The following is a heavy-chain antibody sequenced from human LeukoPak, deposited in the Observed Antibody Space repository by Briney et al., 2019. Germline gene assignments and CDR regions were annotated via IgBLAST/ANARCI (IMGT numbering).Heavy chain of an antibody. CDR1: GYTFTSYD. D-gene: IGHD3-3*01. CDR2: MNPNSGNT. J-gene: IGHJ5*02. Sequence: GASVKVSCKASGYTFTSYDINWVRQATGRGLEWMGWMNPNSGNTGYAQKFQGRVTMTRNTSISTAYMELSSLRSEDTAVYYCARGSRITIFGVVIIGFDPWGQGTLVTVSS. V-gene: IGHV1-8*01. CDR3: ARGSRITIFGVVIIGFDP.